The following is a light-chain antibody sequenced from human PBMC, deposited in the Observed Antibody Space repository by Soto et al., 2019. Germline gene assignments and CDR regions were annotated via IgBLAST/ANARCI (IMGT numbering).Light chain of an antibody. CDR2: GNT. Sequence: QSALTQPPSVSGAPGQRVTISCTGSSSYIGAGYDVHWYQQLPGAAPKLLFYGNTNRPSGVPDRFSGSKSGTSASLAITGLQAEDEADYYCQSYDSSLSGYVFGTGTQLTVL. CDR1: SSYIGAGYD. V-gene: IGLV1-40*01. J-gene: IGLJ1*01. CDR3: QSYDSSLSGYV.